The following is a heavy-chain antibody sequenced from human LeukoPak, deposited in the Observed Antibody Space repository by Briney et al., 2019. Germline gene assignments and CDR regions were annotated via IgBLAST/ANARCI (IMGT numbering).Heavy chain of an antibody. CDR1: GIILSSYG. J-gene: IGHJ4*02. CDR2: ISGSGGRT. Sequence: GGSLRLSCAVSGIILSSYGMSWVRQAPGKGLEWVAGISGSGGRTNYADSMKGRFTISRDNPENTLYLQMSSLRAEDTAVYFCAKRGVVIRVILVGFHKEAYYFDSWGQGALVTVSS. CDR3: AKRGVVIRVILVGFHKEAYYFDS. D-gene: IGHD3-22*01. V-gene: IGHV3-23*01.